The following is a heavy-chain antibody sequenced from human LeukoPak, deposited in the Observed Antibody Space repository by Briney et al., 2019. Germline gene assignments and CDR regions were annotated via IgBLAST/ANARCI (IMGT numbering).Heavy chain of an antibody. Sequence: SETLSLTCTVSGGSISSYHWSWIRQPAGKGLEWIGYIYYSGSTNYNPSLKSRVTISVDTSKNQFSLKLSSVTAADTAVYYCARAGEWFPDYWGQGTLVTVSS. J-gene: IGHJ4*02. D-gene: IGHD3-3*01. V-gene: IGHV4-59*01. CDR2: IYYSGST. CDR1: GGSISSYH. CDR3: ARAGEWFPDY.